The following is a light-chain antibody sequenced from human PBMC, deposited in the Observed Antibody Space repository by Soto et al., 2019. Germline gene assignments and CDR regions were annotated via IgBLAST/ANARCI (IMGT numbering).Light chain of an antibody. CDR2: GAS. CDR1: QSVSSY. V-gene: IGKV3-20*01. J-gene: IGKJ5*01. CDR3: QQSGSSPIT. Sequence: EIVLTQSPATLSLSPGERATLYCRASQSVSSYLVWYQQKPGQAPRLLIFGASNRATGIPDRFSGSGSGTDFTLTISRLEPEDFAVYYCQQSGSSPITFGQGTRLEIK.